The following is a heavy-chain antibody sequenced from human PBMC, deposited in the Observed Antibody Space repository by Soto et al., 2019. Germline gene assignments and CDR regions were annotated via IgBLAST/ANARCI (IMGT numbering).Heavy chain of an antibody. CDR3: ARQFSVYGDYGRYFDF. CDR2: ISSSSSYI. Sequence: GGSLRLSCAASGFTFSSYSMNWVRQAPGKGLEWVSSISSSSSYIYYADSVKGRFTISRDNAKNSLYLQMNSLRAEDTAVYYCARQFSVYGDYGRYFDFWGQGTLVTVSS. V-gene: IGHV3-21*01. J-gene: IGHJ4*02. CDR1: GFTFSSYS. D-gene: IGHD4-17*01.